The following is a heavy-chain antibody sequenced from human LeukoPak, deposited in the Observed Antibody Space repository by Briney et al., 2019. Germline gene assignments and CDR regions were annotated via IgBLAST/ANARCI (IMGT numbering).Heavy chain of an antibody. V-gene: IGHV3-7*01. CDR1: GFTFTDYW. CDR2: IRQEGGEK. J-gene: IGHJ4*01. D-gene: IGHD6-13*01. Sequence: GGSLRLSCAVSGFTFTDYWMNWVRQAPGKGLEWVASIRQEGGEKYYVDSVKGRFTISRDNTKNSLYLQMSALRAEDTAVYYCARDGTAAGLYFDLWGQGTLVTVSS. CDR3: ARDGTAAGLYFDL.